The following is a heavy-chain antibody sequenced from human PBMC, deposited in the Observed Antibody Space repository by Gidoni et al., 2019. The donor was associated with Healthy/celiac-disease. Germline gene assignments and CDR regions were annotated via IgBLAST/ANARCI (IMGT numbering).Heavy chain of an antibody. V-gene: IGHV3-73*02. D-gene: IGHD3-10*01. J-gene: IGHJ4*02. Sequence: EVQLVESGGGLVQPGGSLKLSCAASGFTFRGSAMHWVRQASGKGLEWVGRIRSKANSYATAYAASVKGRFTISRDDSKNTAYLQMNSLKTEDTAVYYCTRVMMVRGAPPVDYWGQGTLVTVSS. CDR2: IRSKANSYAT. CDR3: TRVMMVRGAPPVDY. CDR1: GFTFRGSA.